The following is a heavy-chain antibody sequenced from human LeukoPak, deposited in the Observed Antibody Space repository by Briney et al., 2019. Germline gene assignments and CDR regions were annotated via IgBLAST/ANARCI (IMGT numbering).Heavy chain of an antibody. CDR1: GGSFSGYH. J-gene: IGHJ6*03. CDR2: INHSGST. V-gene: IGHV4-34*01. CDR3: ARGGGIYYYYYMDV. Sequence: SETLSLTCAVYGGSFSGYHWSWIRQPPGKGLEWIGEINHSGSTNYNPSLKSRVTISVDTSKNQFSLKLGSVTAADTAVYYCARGGGIYYYYYMDVWGKGTTVTVSS.